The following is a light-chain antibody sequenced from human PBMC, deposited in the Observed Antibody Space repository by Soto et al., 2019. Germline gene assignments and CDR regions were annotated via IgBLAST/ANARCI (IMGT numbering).Light chain of an antibody. CDR1: SSDVGGYNY. Sequence: QSALTQPASVSGSTGQSITISCIGTSSDVGGYNYVSWYQQHTGQAPKLMVFDVSNRPPGVSNRFSGSKSGNTAALTISGLQDEDEADYYCSSYTSIRTYVFGTGTKLTVL. CDR3: SSYTSIRTYV. V-gene: IGLV2-14*03. CDR2: DVS. J-gene: IGLJ1*01.